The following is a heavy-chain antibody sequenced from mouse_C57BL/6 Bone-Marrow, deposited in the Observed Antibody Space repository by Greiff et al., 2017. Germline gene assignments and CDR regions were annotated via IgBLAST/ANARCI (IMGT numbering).Heavy chain of an antibody. CDR1: GYTFTSYW. D-gene: IGHD1-1*01. V-gene: IGHV1-64*01. CDR2: IHPNSGST. CDR3: ARVGNIYSSFDV. Sequence: QVQLKQPGAELVKPGASVKLSCKASGYTFTSYWMHWVKQRPGQGLEWIGMIHPNSGSTNYNEKFKGKATMTVDKSSNTAYMQLSSLTSEDSAVYYCARVGNIYSSFDVWGTGNTDTVSA. J-gene: IGHJ1*03.